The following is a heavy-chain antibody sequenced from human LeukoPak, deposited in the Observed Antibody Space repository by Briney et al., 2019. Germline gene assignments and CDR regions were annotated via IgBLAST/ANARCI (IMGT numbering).Heavy chain of an antibody. CDR3: SKVRYCRGGSCYGLTDY. V-gene: IGHV4-34*01. Sequence: PSETLSLTCAVYGGSFSGYYWCWIRQPPGKGLEWIGEINHSGSTNYNPSLKSRVTISVDTSKNQFSLKLIPVTGPEPAVSYGSKVRYCRGGSCYGLTDYWGQGTLVTVSS. CDR1: GGSFSGYY. J-gene: IGHJ4*02. CDR2: INHSGST. D-gene: IGHD2-15*01.